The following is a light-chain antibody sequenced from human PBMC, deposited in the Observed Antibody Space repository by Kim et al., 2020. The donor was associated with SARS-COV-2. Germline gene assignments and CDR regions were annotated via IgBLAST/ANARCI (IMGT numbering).Light chain of an antibody. V-gene: IGLV2-8*01. CDR3: SSQADNNNVV. CDR1: SSDVGAYDD. Sequence: GQSVTISCTGTSSDVGAYDDVSWYQQHPGKPPKLIIYEVTKRPSGVPDRFSGSKSGNTASLTASGLQAEDEADYYCSSQADNNNVVFGGGTQLTVL. J-gene: IGLJ2*01. CDR2: EVT.